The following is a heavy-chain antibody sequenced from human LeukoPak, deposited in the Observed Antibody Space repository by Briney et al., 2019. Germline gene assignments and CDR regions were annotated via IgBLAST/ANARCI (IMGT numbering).Heavy chain of an antibody. CDR1: GGSFSGYY. V-gene: IGHV4-59*01. Sequence: SETLSLTCAVYGGSFSGYYWSWIRQPPGKGLEWIGYIYYSGSINYNPSLKSRVTISVDTSKNQFSLKLSSVTAADTAVYYCAREKYYDSSGYPAFFDYWGQGTLVTVSS. CDR3: AREKYYDSSGYPAFFDY. D-gene: IGHD3-22*01. J-gene: IGHJ4*02. CDR2: IYYSGSI.